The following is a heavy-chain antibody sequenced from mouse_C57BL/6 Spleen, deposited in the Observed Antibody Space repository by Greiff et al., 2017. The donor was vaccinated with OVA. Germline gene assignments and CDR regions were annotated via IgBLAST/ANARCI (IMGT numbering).Heavy chain of an antibody. D-gene: IGHD1-1*01. V-gene: IGHV1-59*01. CDR3: ARNYGSSYHYWYFDV. J-gene: IGHJ1*03. CDR1: GYTFTSYW. Sequence: VQLQQPGAELVRPGTSVKLSCKASGYTFTSYWMHWVKQRPGQGLEWIGVIDPSDSYTNYNQKFKGKATLTVDTSSSTAYMQLSSLTSEDSAVYYCARNYGSSYHYWYFDVWGTGTTVTVSS. CDR2: IDPSDSYT.